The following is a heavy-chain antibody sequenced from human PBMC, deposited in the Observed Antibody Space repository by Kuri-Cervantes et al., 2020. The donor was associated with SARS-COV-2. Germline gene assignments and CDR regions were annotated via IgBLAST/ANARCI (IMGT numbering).Heavy chain of an antibody. D-gene: IGHD2-15*01. CDR3: ARDRGEDIVVVVAAPAYDY. Sequence: GESLKISCAASGFTFSSYSMNWVRQAPGKGLEWVSSISSSSSYIYYADSVKGRFTISRDNAKNSLYLQMNSLRAEDTAVYYCARDRGEDIVVVVAAPAYDYWGQGTLVTVSS. V-gene: IGHV3-21*01. J-gene: IGHJ4*02. CDR2: ISSSSSYI. CDR1: GFTFSSYS.